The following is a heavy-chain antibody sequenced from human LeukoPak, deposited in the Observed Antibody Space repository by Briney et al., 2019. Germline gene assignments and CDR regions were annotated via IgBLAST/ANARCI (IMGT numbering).Heavy chain of an antibody. CDR1: GYTFTSYG. CDR3: ARDHPHRYCSSTSCPREDFDY. V-gene: IGHV1-18*01. Sequence: GSVKVSCKASGYTFTSYGISWVRQAPGQGLEWMGWISAYNGNTNYAQKLQGRVTMTADTSTSTAYMELRSLRSDDTAVYYCARDHPHRYCSSTSCPREDFDYWGQGTLVTVSS. CDR2: ISAYNGNT. D-gene: IGHD2-2*01. J-gene: IGHJ4*02.